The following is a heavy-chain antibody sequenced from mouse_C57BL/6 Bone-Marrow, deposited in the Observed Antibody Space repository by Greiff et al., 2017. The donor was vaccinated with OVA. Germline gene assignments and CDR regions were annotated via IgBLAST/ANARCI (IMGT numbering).Heavy chain of an antibody. Sequence: QVQLKQPGAELVRPGTSVKLSCKASGYTFTSYWMHWVKQRPGQGLEWIGVIDPSDSYTNYNQKFKGKATLTVDTSSSTAYMQLSSLTSEDSAVYYGAREEGYSNSYAMDYWGQGTSVTVSS. CDR3: AREEGYSNSYAMDY. J-gene: IGHJ4*01. CDR1: GYTFTSYW. V-gene: IGHV1-59*01. CDR2: IDPSDSYT. D-gene: IGHD2-5*01.